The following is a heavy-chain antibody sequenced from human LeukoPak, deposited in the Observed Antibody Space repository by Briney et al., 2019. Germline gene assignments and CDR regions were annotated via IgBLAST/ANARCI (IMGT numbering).Heavy chain of an antibody. V-gene: IGHV3-48*02. J-gene: IGHJ6*02. CDR1: EFTFSSYS. Sequence: GGSLRLSCAASEFTFSSYSMNWVRQAPGKGLEWVSYITNSGNSKSYADSVKGRFTISRDNAKNSLYLQMNSLRDEDTAVYYCARDRRLVSYYYGMDVWGQGTTVTVSS. CDR2: ITNSGNSK. CDR3: ARDRRLVSYYYGMDV. D-gene: IGHD2-8*01.